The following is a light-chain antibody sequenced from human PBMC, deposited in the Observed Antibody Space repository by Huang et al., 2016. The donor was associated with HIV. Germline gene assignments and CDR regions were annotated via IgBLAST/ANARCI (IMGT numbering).Light chain of an antibody. CDR2: AAS. Sequence: DIQMTQSPSSLSASVGDRVTITCRASQSISSYLNWYQQKPGKAPKLLIYAASSLQNWVPSSFSGSVSGTDFTLTISSLQPEDFATYYCQQSYSTLRYTFGQGTKLEIK. CDR3: QQSYSTLRYT. J-gene: IGKJ2*01. V-gene: IGKV1-39*01. CDR1: QSISSY.